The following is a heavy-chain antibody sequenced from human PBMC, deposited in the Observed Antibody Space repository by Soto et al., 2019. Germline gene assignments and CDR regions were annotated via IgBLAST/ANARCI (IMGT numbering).Heavy chain of an antibody. CDR2: IYYSGNT. Sequence: PSETLSLTCTVSGGSISSSSYYWGWIRQPPVKGLEWIGSIYYSGNTFYNPSLKSRVTISVDTSKNQFYLHLSSVTAADTAIFYCASIAAPGTTHFDFWGQGTLVTVSS. J-gene: IGHJ4*02. V-gene: IGHV4-39*01. CDR1: GGSISSSSYY. CDR3: ASIAAPGTTHFDF. D-gene: IGHD6-13*01.